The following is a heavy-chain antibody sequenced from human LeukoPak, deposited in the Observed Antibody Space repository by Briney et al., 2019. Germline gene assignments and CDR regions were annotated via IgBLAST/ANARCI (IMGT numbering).Heavy chain of an antibody. J-gene: IGHJ6*02. CDR3: ARVARAGNDYYGMDV. D-gene: IGHD1-1*01. Sequence: PGGSLRLSCAASGLTLSDHYVDWVRQAPGKGLEWVGRARNKVNRYTTEYVASVKGRFIISRDDSKNSLYLQMNSLKTEDTAVYYCARVARAGNDYYGMDVWGQGTTVTASS. CDR2: ARNKVNRYTT. CDR1: GLTLSDHY. V-gene: IGHV3-72*01.